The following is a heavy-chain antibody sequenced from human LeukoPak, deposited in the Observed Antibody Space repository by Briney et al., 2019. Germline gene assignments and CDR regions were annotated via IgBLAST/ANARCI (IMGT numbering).Heavy chain of an antibody. CDR3: ARDNYYDSSGYFRREYYFDF. Sequence: PSETLSLTCTVSGGSISSYYWSWIRQPAGKGLEWIGRIYTSGSTNYNPSLKSRVTMSVDTSKNQFSLKLSSVTAADTAVYYCARDNYYDSSGYFRREYYFDFWGQGTLVTVYS. D-gene: IGHD3-22*01. J-gene: IGHJ4*02. CDR1: GGSISSYY. CDR2: IYTSGST. V-gene: IGHV4-4*07.